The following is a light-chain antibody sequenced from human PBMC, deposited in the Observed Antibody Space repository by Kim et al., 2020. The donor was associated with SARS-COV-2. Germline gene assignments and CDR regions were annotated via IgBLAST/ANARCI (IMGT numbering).Light chain of an antibody. CDR3: AAWHDSLNGPV. J-gene: IGLJ3*02. CDR1: SSNIGSNT. Sequence: GQRVTISCSGSSSNIGSNTVNWYQQLPGTAPKLLIYNNNQRPSGVPDRFSGSKSGTSASLAISGLQSEDEADYYCAAWHDSLNGPVFGGGTQLTVL. CDR2: NNN. V-gene: IGLV1-44*01.